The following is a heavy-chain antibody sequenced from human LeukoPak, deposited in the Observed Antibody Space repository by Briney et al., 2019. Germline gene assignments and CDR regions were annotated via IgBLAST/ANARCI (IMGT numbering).Heavy chain of an antibody. J-gene: IGHJ4*02. CDR3: AKDYESGSYYYFDY. CDR2: ISGSGGST. V-gene: IGHV3-23*01. Sequence: GGSLRLSCAASGFTFNSYAMSWVRQAPGKGLEWVSAISGSGGSTYYADSEKGRFTISRDNSKNTLYLQMNSLRAEDTAVYYCAKDYESGSYYYFDYWGQGTLVTVSS. CDR1: GFTFNSYA. D-gene: IGHD1-26*01.